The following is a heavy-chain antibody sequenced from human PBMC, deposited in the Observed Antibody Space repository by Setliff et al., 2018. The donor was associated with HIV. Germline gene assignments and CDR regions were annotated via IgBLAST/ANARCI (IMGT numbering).Heavy chain of an antibody. CDR3: ARDYYDSSGYFNPPPNHFDY. D-gene: IGHD3-22*01. CDR2: INPNNGGT. CDR1: GYTFTSYG. J-gene: IGHJ4*02. V-gene: IGHV1-2*02. Sequence: ASVKVSCKASGYTFTSYGISWVRQAPGQGLEWMGWINPNNGGTNYAQKFQGRVTMTRDTSISTAYMELSRLRSDDTAVYYCARDYYDSSGYFNPPPNHFDYWGQGTLVTVSS.